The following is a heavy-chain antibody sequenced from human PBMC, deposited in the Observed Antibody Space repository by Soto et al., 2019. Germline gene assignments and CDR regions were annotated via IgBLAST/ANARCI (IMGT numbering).Heavy chain of an antibody. CDR2: ISGQIAKT. CDR1: GYSFHNYG. J-gene: IGHJ4*02. CDR3: ARGPPSGSFSLTPRY. V-gene: IGHV1-18*01. D-gene: IGHD1-26*01. Sequence: QVQLVQSGPEVKKPGASVKVSCQTSGYSFHNYGIIWVRQAPGQGLEWMGWISGQIAKTNYAQKFQGKVSMTTDTSTSIAYLELNTLTSDDTAIYFCARGPPSGSFSLTPRYWGQGTLVTVSS.